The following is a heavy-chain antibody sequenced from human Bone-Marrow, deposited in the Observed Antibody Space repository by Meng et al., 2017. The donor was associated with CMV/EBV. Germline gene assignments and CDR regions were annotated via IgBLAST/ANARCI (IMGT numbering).Heavy chain of an antibody. CDR1: GGSISSYY. D-gene: IGHD2-2*02. J-gene: IGHJ6*02. CDR2: IYTSGST. Sequence: ESLKISCTVSGGSISSYYWSWIRQPAGKGLEWIGRIYTSGSTNYNPSLKSRVTMSVDTSKNQFSLKLSSVTAADTAVYYCARGLDCSSTSCYTGRYYYGMDVWGQGTTVTVSS. CDR3: ARGLDCSSTSCYTGRYYYGMDV. V-gene: IGHV4-4*07.